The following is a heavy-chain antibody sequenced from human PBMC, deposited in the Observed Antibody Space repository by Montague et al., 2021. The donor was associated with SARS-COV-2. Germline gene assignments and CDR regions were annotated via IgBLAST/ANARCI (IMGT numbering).Heavy chain of an antibody. D-gene: IGHD3-22*01. J-gene: IGHJ4*02. CDR3: ARLGYYYDSSSMADY. CDR2: SGST. Sequence: SGSTYYNPSLKSRVTISVDTSKNQFSLKLSSVTAADTAVYYCARLGYYYDSSSMADYGGQGTLITVS. V-gene: IGHV4-39*01.